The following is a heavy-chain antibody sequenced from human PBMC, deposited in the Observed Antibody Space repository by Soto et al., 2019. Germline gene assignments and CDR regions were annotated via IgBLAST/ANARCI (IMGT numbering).Heavy chain of an antibody. D-gene: IGHD6-25*01. CDR1: GGTFSSYA. CDR2: IIPIFGTA. Sequence: QVQLVQSGAEVKKPGSSVKVSCKASGGTFSSYAISWVRQAPGQGLEWMGGIIPIFGTANYAQKFQGRVTMTADESTSTAYMELSSLRSEDTAVYYCARFAAAEYDTEGNAFDLWGQGTMVTVSS. J-gene: IGHJ3*01. CDR3: ARFAAAEYDTEGNAFDL. V-gene: IGHV1-69*01.